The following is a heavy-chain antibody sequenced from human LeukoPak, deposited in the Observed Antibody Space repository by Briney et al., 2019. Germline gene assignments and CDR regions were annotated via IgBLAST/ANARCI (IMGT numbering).Heavy chain of an antibody. CDR3: ARDCLGLLRGAAYFDY. D-gene: IGHD2-15*01. V-gene: IGHV3-48*01. Sequence: GGSLRLSCAASGFTFSSYSMNWVRQAPGKGLEWVSYISSSSSTIYYADSVKGRFTISRDNAENSLYLQMNSLRAEDTAVYYCARDCLGLLRGAAYFDYWGQGTLVTVSS. CDR2: ISSSSSTI. CDR1: GFTFSSYS. J-gene: IGHJ4*02.